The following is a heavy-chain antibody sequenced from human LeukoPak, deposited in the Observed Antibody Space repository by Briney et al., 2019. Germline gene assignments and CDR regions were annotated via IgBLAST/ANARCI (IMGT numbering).Heavy chain of an antibody. CDR2: IYISGST. D-gene: IGHD4-17*01. V-gene: IGHV4-4*07. Sequence: SETLSLTCTVSGGSISSYYWSWIRQTAGKGLEWIGRIYISGSTNYNPSFKSRVTMSVDTSKSQFSLKLTSVTAADTAVYYCARETSTVTYRIFDYWGQGTLVTVSS. CDR3: ARETSTVTYRIFDY. CDR1: GGSISSYY. J-gene: IGHJ4*02.